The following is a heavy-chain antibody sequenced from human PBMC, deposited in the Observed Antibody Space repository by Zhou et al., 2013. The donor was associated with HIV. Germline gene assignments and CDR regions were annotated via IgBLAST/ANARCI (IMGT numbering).Heavy chain of an antibody. D-gene: IGHD5-12*01. CDR1: GGSLSSYA. J-gene: IGHJ6*03. Sequence: QLQLVQSGAEVKKPGSSVKVSCKASGGSLSSYAISWVRQAPGQGLEWMGRIIPFFGVANYAEQFEGRVTITADKITSIVYMELSSLRSEDTAVYYCAGPRVATNYFYHYMEVWGKGTTVTVSS. V-gene: IGHV1-69*04. CDR2: IIPFFGVA. CDR3: AGPRVATNYFYHYMEV.